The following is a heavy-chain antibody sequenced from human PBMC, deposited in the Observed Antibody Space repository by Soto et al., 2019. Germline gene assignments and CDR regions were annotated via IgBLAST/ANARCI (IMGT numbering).Heavy chain of an antibody. V-gene: IGHV5-10-1*01. CDR2: IDPSDSYT. Sequence: LGESLKISCKGSGYSFTSYWISWVRQMPGKGLEWMGRIDPSDSYTNYSPSFQGHVTISADKSISTAYLQWSSLKASDTAMYYCASPRPIFGVVKYYGMDVWGQGTTVTVSS. D-gene: IGHD3-3*01. CDR3: ASPRPIFGVVKYYGMDV. J-gene: IGHJ6*02. CDR1: GYSFTSYW.